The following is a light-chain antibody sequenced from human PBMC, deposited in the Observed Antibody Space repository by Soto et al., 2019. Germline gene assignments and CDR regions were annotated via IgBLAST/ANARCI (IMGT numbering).Light chain of an antibody. CDR2: GAS. CDR3: QQRDSWPIT. J-gene: IGKJ5*01. V-gene: IGKV3-11*01. CDR1: QSVDSY. Sequence: EIVLTQSPGTLSLSPGERATLSCRASQSVDSYLVWYQQKPGQAPRLLIFGASIRATGIPARFSGSGSGTDFTLTINSLEPDDFAVYYCQQRDSWPITFGQGTRLEIK.